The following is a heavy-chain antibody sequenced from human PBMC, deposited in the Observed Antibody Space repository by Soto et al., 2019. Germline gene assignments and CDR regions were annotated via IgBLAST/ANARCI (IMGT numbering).Heavy chain of an antibody. V-gene: IGHV1-18*01. CDR1: GYSFVTSG. J-gene: IGHJ4*01. CDR2: ISVYNGNT. D-gene: IGHD3-16*01. Sequence: QVKLVQSGTEVKKPGASIKVSCKASGYSFVTSGMTWVRQAPGQGLEWMGWISVYNGNTNYDQKLQDRVTISTPRSTTTAYLEMRNLRSDDSAVYYFARAGQYYNAIGYADCGHGTLVTVSS. CDR3: ARAGQYYNAIGYAD.